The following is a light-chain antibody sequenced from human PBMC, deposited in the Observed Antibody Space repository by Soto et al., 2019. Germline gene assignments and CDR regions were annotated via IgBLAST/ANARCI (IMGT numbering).Light chain of an antibody. CDR3: QQSFSTLGWT. CDR2: AAS. J-gene: IGKJ1*01. CDR1: QSISTY. V-gene: IGKV1-39*01. Sequence: IQMTQSTSSLSASVGDRVTITCRAGQSISTYLNWYQQKSGKPPKLLISAASSLQSGVPSRFSGSGSGTDFTLTISSLQPEDFATYYCQQSFSTLGWTFGQGTKVDVK.